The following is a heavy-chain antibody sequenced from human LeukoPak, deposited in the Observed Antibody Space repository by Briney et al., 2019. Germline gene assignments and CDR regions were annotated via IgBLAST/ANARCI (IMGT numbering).Heavy chain of an antibody. Sequence: ASVKVSCKASGGTFSSYAINWVRQATGQGLEWMGWMNPNSGNTGYAQKFQGRVTITRNTSISTAYMELSSLRSEDTAVYYCASRMVDYYGSGNNWFDPWGQGTLVTVSS. V-gene: IGHV1-8*03. CDR2: MNPNSGNT. CDR3: ASRMVDYYGSGNNWFDP. CDR1: GGTFSSYA. D-gene: IGHD3-10*01. J-gene: IGHJ5*02.